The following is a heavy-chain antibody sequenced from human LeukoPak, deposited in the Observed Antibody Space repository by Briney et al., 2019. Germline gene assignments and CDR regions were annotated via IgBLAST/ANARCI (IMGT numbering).Heavy chain of an antibody. Sequence: GGSLRLSCAASGFTFSNYAMSWVRQAPGKGLEWVSGISGSGGSTYYADSVKGRFTISRDNSKNTLSLQMNSLRAEDTAVYYCASNPSLLWFGELQSLWGQGTLVTVSS. V-gene: IGHV3-23*01. D-gene: IGHD3-10*01. CDR3: ASNPSLLWFGELQSL. CDR1: GFTFSNYA. CDR2: ISGSGGST. J-gene: IGHJ4*02.